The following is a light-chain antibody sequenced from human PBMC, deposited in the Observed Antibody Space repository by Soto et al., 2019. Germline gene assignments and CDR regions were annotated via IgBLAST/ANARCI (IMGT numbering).Light chain of an antibody. V-gene: IGKV3-15*01. CDR1: QSVSSN. CDR3: QQYNNWPKT. J-gene: IGKJ1*01. CDR2: GAS. Sequence: EIVMTQSPATLSVSPGERATLSCRASQSVSSNLAWYQQKPGQAPRLLIYGASTRATGIPARSSGSGSGTKFTLTISSLQSEDFAVYYCQQYNNWPKTFGQGTKV.